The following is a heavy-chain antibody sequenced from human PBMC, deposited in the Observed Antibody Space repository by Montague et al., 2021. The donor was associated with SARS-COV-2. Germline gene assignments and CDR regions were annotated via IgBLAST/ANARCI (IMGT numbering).Heavy chain of an antibody. CDR2: LAYTGRT. V-gene: IGHV4-39*01. D-gene: IGHD2-2*01. CDR1: GVAVLRRRSD. CDR3: ARQLPSYCSTNKCYPYYFDV. Sequence: SETLSLTCTVSGVAVLRRRSDEHTFELPSLADFVCIRLLAYTGRTYYNPSLRSRVSFSMDTSKNHFSLSLTSVTAADTAVYFCARQLPSYCSTNKCYPYYFDVGGQGALVTVSS. J-gene: IGHJ4*02.